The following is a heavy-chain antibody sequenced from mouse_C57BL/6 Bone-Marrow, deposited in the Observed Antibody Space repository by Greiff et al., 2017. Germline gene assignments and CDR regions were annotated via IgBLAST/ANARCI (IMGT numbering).Heavy chain of an antibody. J-gene: IGHJ1*03. V-gene: IGHV1-50*01. CDR1: GYTFTSYW. CDR3: ARDDGYFYWYFDV. CDR2: IDPSDSYT. D-gene: IGHD2-3*01. Sequence: QVQLQQPGAELVKPGASVKLSCKASGYTFTSYWMQWVKQRPGQGLEWIGEIDPSDSYTNYNQKFKGKATLTVDTSSSTAYMPLSSLTSEDSAVYDCARDDGYFYWYFDVWGTGTTVTVSS.